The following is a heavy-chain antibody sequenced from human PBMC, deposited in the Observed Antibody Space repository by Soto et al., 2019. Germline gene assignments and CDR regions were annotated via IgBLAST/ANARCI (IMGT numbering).Heavy chain of an antibody. J-gene: IGHJ1*01. Sequence: QVQLVESGGGVVQPGRSLRLSCVASGFTFNSYAIHWVRQAPGKGLEWVAVISYDGSNKYYADSVKGRFTISRDNSKNTLYLQMDSLRAEDTAVYYCARERALDSSGYCAGWVQGTLVTVSS. CDR3: ARERALDSSGYCAG. D-gene: IGHD3-22*01. V-gene: IGHV3-30-3*01. CDR1: GFTFNSYA. CDR2: ISYDGSNK.